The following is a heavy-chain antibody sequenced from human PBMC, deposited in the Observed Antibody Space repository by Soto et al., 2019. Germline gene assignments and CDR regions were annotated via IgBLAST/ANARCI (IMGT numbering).Heavy chain of an antibody. Sequence: GGSLRLSCAASGFPFGSYAMTWVRQAPGKGLEWVSAISGSGGSTYYAGSVKGRFTISRENSKNTLYLQMNSLRAEDTAVYYCAKRLDYDFGSGYFDYWGQGTLVTVSS. V-gene: IGHV3-23*01. CDR3: AKRLDYDFGSGYFDY. CDR1: GFPFGSYA. J-gene: IGHJ4*02. CDR2: ISGSGGST. D-gene: IGHD3-3*01.